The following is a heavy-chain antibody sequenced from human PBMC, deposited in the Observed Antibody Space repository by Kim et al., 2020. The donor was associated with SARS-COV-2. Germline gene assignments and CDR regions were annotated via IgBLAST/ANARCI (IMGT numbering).Heavy chain of an antibody. CDR3: ARDSGYDSGYYYYYGMDV. CDR2: IKQDGSEK. V-gene: IGHV3-7*03. Sequence: GGSLRLSCAASGFTFSSYWMSWVHQAPGKGLEWVANIKQDGSEKYYVDSVKGRFTISRDNAKNSLYLQMNSLRAEDTAVYYCARDSGYDSGYYYYYGMDVWGQGTTVTVSS. J-gene: IGHJ6*02. CDR1: GFTFSSYW. D-gene: IGHD5-12*01.